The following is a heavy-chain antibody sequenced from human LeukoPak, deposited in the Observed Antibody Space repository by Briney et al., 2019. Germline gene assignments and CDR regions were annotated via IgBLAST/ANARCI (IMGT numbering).Heavy chain of an antibody. Sequence: KPSETLSLTCAVYGGSFSGYYWSWIRQPPGKGLEWIGEINHSGSTNYNPSLKSRVTISVDTSKNQFSLKLSSVTAADTAVYYCARFHSSTLDVWGQGTTVTVSS. V-gene: IGHV4-34*01. CDR2: INHSGST. J-gene: IGHJ6*02. CDR3: ARFHSSTLDV. D-gene: IGHD6-13*01. CDR1: GGSFSGYY.